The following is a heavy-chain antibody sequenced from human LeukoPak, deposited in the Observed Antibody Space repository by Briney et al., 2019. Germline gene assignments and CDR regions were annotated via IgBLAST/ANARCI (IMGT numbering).Heavy chain of an antibody. CDR1: GFTVSSNY. CDR2: IYSGGST. J-gene: IGHJ4*02. CDR3: ARDASGGLFYFDY. V-gene: IGHV3-53*01. Sequence: PGGSLRLSCAASGFTVSSNYMSWVRQAPGKGLEWVSVIYSGGSTYYADSVKGRFTISRANSKNTLYLQMNSLRAEDTAVYYCARDASGGLFYFDYWGQGTLVTVSS. D-gene: IGHD3-10*01.